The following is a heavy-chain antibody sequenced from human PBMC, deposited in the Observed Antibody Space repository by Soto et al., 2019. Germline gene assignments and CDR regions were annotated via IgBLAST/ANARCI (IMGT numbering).Heavy chain of an antibody. CDR1: GGSLRSEYYH. V-gene: IGHV4-30-4*01. Sequence: QVQLQESGPGLVRPSQTLSLTCTVSGGSLRSEYYHWTWIRQAPGKVLEWIGNIHYSGSGHYNPSLHSRLTMSVDTSKTLFSLHLRSVTAADTAVYFCAREDDGGDRDYYGLDVWGQGTTVTVSS. J-gene: IGHJ6*02. CDR3: AREDDGGDRDYYGLDV. D-gene: IGHD2-21*02. CDR2: IHYSGSG.